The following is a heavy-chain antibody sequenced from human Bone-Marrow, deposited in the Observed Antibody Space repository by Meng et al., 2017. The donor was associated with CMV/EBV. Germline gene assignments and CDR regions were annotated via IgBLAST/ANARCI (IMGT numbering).Heavy chain of an antibody. CDR2: IYYSGST. V-gene: IGHV4-61*01. CDR1: GGSVSSGSYY. CDR3: ARVNQLLLSYCYYGMDV. D-gene: IGHD2-2*01. J-gene: IGHJ6*02. Sequence: SETLSLTCTVSGGSVSSGSYYWSWIRQPPGKGLEWIGYIYYSGSTNYNPSLKSRVTISVDTPKNQFSLKLSSVTAADTAVYYCARVNQLLLSYCYYGMDVWGQGTTVTVSS.